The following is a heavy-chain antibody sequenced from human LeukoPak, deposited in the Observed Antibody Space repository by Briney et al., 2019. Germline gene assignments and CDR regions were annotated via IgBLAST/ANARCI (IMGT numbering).Heavy chain of an antibody. CDR1: GFSFRSYW. CDR3: AKDWAEREPQRLDY. J-gene: IGHJ4*02. Sequence: PGGSLRLSCAASGFSFRSYWMTWVRQAPGKGLEWVANIRQDESEKSYVDSVKGRFIISRDNAKNSLYLQMNTLRAEDTAVYYCAKDWAEREPQRLDYWGQGTLVTVSS. CDR2: IRQDESEK. V-gene: IGHV3-7*01. D-gene: IGHD1-26*01.